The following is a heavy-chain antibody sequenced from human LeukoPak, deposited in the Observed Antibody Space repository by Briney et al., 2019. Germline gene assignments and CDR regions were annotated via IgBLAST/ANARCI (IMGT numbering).Heavy chain of an antibody. D-gene: IGHD3-10*01. V-gene: IGHV3-9*01. CDR1: GFTFDDYA. CDR3: AAHYYGSGNHDY. Sequence: GGSLRLSCAASGFTFDDYAMHWVRQAPGKGLEWVSGISWNSGSIGYADSVKGRFTISRDNAKNSLYLQMNSLRAEDTALYYCAAHYYGSGNHDYWGQGTLVTVSS. CDR2: ISWNSGSI. J-gene: IGHJ4*02.